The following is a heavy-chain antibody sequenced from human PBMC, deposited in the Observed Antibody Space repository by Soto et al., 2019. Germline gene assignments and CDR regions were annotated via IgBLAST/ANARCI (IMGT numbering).Heavy chain of an antibody. CDR3: ARGPRSGSYYNPYYYYYGMDV. D-gene: IGHD3-10*01. CDR1: GGTFSSYA. J-gene: IGHJ6*02. Sequence: QVQLVQSGAEVKKPGSSVKVSCKASGGTFSSYAISWVRQAPGQGLEWMGGIIHIFGTANYAQKFQGRVTITADESTSTAYMELSSLRSEDTAVYYCARGPRSGSYYNPYYYYYGMDVWGQGTTVTVSS. CDR2: IIHIFGTA. V-gene: IGHV1-69*01.